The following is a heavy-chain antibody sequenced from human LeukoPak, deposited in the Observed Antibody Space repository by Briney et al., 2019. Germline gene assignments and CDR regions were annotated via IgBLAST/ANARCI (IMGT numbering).Heavy chain of an antibody. Sequence: SETLSLTCTVSGGSISSYYWSWIRQPAGKGLEWIGRIYTSGSTNYNPSLKSRVTMSVDTSKNQFSLKLSSVTAADTAVYYCARQVGGYCSSTSCSYYYYYYMDVWGKGTTVTVSS. V-gene: IGHV4-4*07. J-gene: IGHJ6*03. CDR3: ARQVGGYCSSTSCSYYYYYYMDV. CDR2: IYTSGST. CDR1: GGSISSYY. D-gene: IGHD2-2*01.